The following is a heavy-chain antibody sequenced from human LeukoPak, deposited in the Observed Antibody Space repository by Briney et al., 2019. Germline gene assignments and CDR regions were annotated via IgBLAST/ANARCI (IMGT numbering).Heavy chain of an antibody. V-gene: IGHV5-51*01. CDR2: IYPGDSDA. J-gene: IGHJ4*01. CDR3: ARLTPEYISSWVGY. Sequence: GESLKISCKGSGYSFTSYWIGWVRQMPGKGLEWMGIIYPGDSDARYSPSFQGQVTISADKSISTAYMQWSSLRDSDTGLYYSARLTPEYISSWVGYWGHGTLVTVSS. CDR1: GYSFTSYW. D-gene: IGHD6-6*01.